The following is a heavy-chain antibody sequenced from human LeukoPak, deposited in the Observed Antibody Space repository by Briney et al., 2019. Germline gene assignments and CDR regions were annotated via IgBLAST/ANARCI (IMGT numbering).Heavy chain of an antibody. Sequence: ASVKVSCKASGYTFTSYDINWVRQATGQGLEWMGWMNPNSGNTGYAQKFQGRVTMTRNTSISTAYMELSSLRSEDTAVCYCARGRFGGIVVAYYYYGMDVWGQGTTVTVSS. CDR2: MNPNSGNT. J-gene: IGHJ6*02. CDR3: ARGRFGGIVVAYYYYGMDV. CDR1: GYTFTSYD. V-gene: IGHV1-8*01. D-gene: IGHD2-15*01.